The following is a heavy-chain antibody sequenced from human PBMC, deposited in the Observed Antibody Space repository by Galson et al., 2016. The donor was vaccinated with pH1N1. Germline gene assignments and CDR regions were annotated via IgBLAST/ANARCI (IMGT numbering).Heavy chain of an antibody. J-gene: IGHJ6*02. V-gene: IGHV5-51*01. CDR3: ARHQSSSDDYFFYNRDV. CDR1: GYIFSTFW. CDR2: VYPGDSDT. D-gene: IGHD6-6*01. Sequence: QSGAEVTKPGESLKISCKGSGYIFSTFWIGWVRQMPGKGLEWMGIVYPGDSDTRYNPSFKGQVTISVDKSISTAYLQWSSLTASDSAIYFCARHQSSSDDYFFYNRDVWGQGTTVTVSS.